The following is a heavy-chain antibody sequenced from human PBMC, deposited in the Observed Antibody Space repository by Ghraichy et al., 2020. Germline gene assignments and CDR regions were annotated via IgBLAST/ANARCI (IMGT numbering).Heavy chain of an antibody. Sequence: ETLSLTCAASGFSFTNYWMRWVRQAPGKGLEWVANLKEDGRQKYDVDSLKGRLTISRDNAKGLLYLQMSSLRAEDTAVYYCARIGYSSSSFDYWGQGTLVTVSS. V-gene: IGHV3-7*01. CDR2: LKEDGRQK. CDR3: ARIGYSSSSFDY. J-gene: IGHJ4*02. CDR1: GFSFTNYW. D-gene: IGHD6-6*01.